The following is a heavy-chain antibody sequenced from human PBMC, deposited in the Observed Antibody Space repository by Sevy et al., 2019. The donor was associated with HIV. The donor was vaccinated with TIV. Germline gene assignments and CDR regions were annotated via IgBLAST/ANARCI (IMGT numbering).Heavy chain of an antibody. J-gene: IGHJ4*02. CDR3: ARDGIVIVPAAVAVTGYFDY. CDR2: IFGARGVI. D-gene: IGHD2-2*01. Sequence: GGSLRLSCAASGFTFTNYAMNWVRQAPGKGLEWVSTIFGARGVIYDADFLKGRFTTSRDNSKNTLYLQMNSLRAEDTAVYYCARDGIVIVPAAVAVTGYFDYWGQGTLVTVSS. CDR1: GFTFTNYA. V-gene: IGHV3-23*01.